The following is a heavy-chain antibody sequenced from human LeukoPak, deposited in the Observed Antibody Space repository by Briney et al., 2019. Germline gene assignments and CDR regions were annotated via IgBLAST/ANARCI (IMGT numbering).Heavy chain of an antibody. D-gene: IGHD6-13*01. CDR1: GFTFSSYA. CDR3: AKPAAAGYYFDY. V-gene: IGHV3-23*01. CDR2: ISGSGGST. Sequence: PGGSLRLACAAYGFTFSSYAMTWVRQAPGKVLEWVSAISGSGGSTYYADSVKGRFTISRDNSKNTLYLQMNSLRAEDTAVYYCAKPAAAGYYFDYWGQGTLVTVSS. J-gene: IGHJ4*02.